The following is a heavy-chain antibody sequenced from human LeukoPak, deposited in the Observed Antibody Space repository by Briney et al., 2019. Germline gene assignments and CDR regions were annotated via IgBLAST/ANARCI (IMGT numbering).Heavy chain of an antibody. D-gene: IGHD3-22*01. CDR3: ARDDSSGYYLLGAFDI. V-gene: IGHV3-30*02. CDR1: GFTFSSYG. Sequence: GGSLRLSCAASGFTFSSYGMHWVRQAPGKGLEWVAFIRYDGSNKYYPDPVKGRFTISRDNSKNTLYLQMNSLRADDTAVYYCARDDSSGYYLLGAFDIWGQGTMVTVSS. CDR2: IRYDGSNK. J-gene: IGHJ3*02.